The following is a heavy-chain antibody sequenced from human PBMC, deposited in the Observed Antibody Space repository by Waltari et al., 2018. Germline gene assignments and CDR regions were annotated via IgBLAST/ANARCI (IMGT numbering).Heavy chain of an antibody. CDR2: IYYSGST. V-gene: IGHV4-59*11. CDR3: ARDIQLDY. J-gene: IGHJ4*02. Sequence: QVQLQESGPGLVKPSETLSLTCTVSGGSISSHYWGWIRPPPGKGLEGIGYIYYSGSTNYNPTLNSRVTISVDTSKNQFSLKLSSVTAADTAVYYCARDIQLDYWGQGTLVTVAS. CDR1: GGSISSHY.